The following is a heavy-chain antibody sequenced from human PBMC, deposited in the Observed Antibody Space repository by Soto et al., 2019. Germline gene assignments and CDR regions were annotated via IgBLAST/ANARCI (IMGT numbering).Heavy chain of an antibody. CDR3: ARDQALLWFGEPYGMDV. Sequence: EVQLVETGGGLIQPGGSLRLSCAASGFTVSSNYMSWVRQAPGKGLEWVSVIYSGGSTYYADSVKGRFTISRDKSKNTLYLQMNSLRAEDTAVYYCARDQALLWFGEPYGMDVWGQGTTVTVSS. D-gene: IGHD3-10*01. CDR1: GFTVSSNY. CDR2: IYSGGST. J-gene: IGHJ6*02. V-gene: IGHV3-53*02.